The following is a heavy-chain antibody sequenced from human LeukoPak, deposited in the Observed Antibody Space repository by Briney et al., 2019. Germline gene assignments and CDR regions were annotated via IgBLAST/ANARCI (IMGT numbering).Heavy chain of an antibody. J-gene: IGHJ4*02. V-gene: IGHV4-39*01. CDR3: ARRRFVRGPDVVNPFDY. Sequence: SETLSLTCTVSSGSISTSKYYWVCVRQPPGKALEWIGNIFYSGSTYYSTFLKRRVTISVDTSKNQFSLKLSSVTAADTAVYYCARRRFVRGPDVVNPFDYWGQGTLVTVSS. CDR2: IFYSGST. CDR1: SGSISTSKYY. D-gene: IGHD2-8*01.